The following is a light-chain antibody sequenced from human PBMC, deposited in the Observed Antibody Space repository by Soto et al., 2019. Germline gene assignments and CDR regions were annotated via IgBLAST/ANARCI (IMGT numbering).Light chain of an antibody. V-gene: IGLV2-14*01. Sequence: QSALTQPASVSGSPGQSITISCTGTSSDVGGYNYVSWYQQHPGKAPKLMIYEVSNRPSGVSNRFSGAKSGNTASLTISGLQADEDADYYCSSYTSSSTPYVFGPGTKVTVL. CDR3: SSYTSSSTPYV. CDR1: SSDVGGYNY. J-gene: IGLJ1*01. CDR2: EVS.